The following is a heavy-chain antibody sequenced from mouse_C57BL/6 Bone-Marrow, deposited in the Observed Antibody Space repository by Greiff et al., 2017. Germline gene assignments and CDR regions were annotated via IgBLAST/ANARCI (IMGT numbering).Heavy chain of an antibody. CDR1: GFNIKDDY. Sequence: VQLQQSGAELVRPGASVKLSCTASGFNIKDDYMPWVKQRPEQGLEWIGWIDPENGDTEYASKFQGKATITADTSSNTAYLQLSSLTSEDTAVYYCTPYYYGSRYFGGWGTGATVTVAS. CDR2: IDPENGDT. J-gene: IGHJ1*03. V-gene: IGHV14-4*01. D-gene: IGHD1-1*01. CDR3: TPYYYGSRYFGG.